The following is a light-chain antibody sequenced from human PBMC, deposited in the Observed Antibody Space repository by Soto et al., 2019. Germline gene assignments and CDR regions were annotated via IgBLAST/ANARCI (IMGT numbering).Light chain of an antibody. Sequence: ELVLTQAPGTVSLSPGERETLSCRTSQRVSSNWLAWYQQKPGQAPRLLISGASNRAAGTPDRFSGSGSGTDFTLTICRLEPEDFAVYYCQRYDGSSWTFGQGTKVDIK. J-gene: IGKJ1*01. CDR1: QRVSSNW. CDR2: GAS. V-gene: IGKV3-20*01. CDR3: QRYDGSSWT.